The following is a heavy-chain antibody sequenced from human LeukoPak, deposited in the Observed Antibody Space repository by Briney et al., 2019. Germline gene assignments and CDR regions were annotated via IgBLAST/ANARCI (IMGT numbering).Heavy chain of an antibody. J-gene: IGHJ5*02. CDR2: ISSSSCYI. D-gene: IGHD6-13*01. Sequence: PGGSLRLSCAASGFTFSSYSMNWVRQAPGKGLEWVSSISSSSCYIYYADSVKGRFTISRDNAKNSLYLQMNSLRAEDTAVYYCARDRGRAGSSWMSWFDPWGQGTLVTVSS. CDR3: ARDRGRAGSSWMSWFDP. V-gene: IGHV3-21*01. CDR1: GFTFSSYS.